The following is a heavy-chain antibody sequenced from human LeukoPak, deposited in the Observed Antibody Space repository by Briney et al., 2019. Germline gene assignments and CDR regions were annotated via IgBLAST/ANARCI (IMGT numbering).Heavy chain of an antibody. CDR2: ISYDGSNK. CDR1: GFTFSSYG. J-gene: IGHJ4*02. CDR3: ANTQYYYGSGPFFDY. V-gene: IGHV3-30*18. D-gene: IGHD3-10*01. Sequence: GGSLRLSCAASGFTFSSYGMHWVRQAPGKGLEWVAVISYDGSNKYYADSVKGRFTIPRDNSKNTLYLQMNSLRAEDTAVYYCANTQYYYGSGPFFDYWGQGTLVTVSS.